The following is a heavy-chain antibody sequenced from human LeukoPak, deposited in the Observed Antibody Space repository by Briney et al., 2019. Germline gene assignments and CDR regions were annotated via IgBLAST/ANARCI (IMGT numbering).Heavy chain of an antibody. CDR2: INSAGSST. Sequence: PGGSLRLSCAASGFTFSTDWMHWVRRAPGKGLVWVSRINSAGSSTNYADSVKGRFTISRDNAKNTLYLQMNSLRAEDTAVYYCARATPGWWELQRWGQGTLVTVSS. V-gene: IGHV3-74*01. J-gene: IGHJ4*02. CDR1: GFTFSTDW. CDR3: ARATPGWWELQR. D-gene: IGHD1-26*01.